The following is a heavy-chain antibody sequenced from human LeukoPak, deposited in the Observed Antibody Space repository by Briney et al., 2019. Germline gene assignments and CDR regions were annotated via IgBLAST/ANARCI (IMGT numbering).Heavy chain of an antibody. Sequence: PGGSLRLSCAASGIIYSNYWMTWVRQAPGKGLEWVANIKQDGSEKNYVDSVKGRFTISRDNAKNSLYLQMNSLRAEDTAVYYCSRGLVRGLTTGVLDYWGQGTLVTVSS. V-gene: IGHV3-7*01. D-gene: IGHD3-10*01. CDR1: GIIYSNYW. J-gene: IGHJ4*02. CDR2: IKQDGSEK. CDR3: SRGLVRGLTTGVLDY.